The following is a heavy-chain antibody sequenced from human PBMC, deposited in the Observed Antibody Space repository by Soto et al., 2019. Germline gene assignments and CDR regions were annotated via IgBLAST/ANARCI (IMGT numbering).Heavy chain of an antibody. D-gene: IGHD3-3*01. CDR3: ARVGGYYGYYFDL. J-gene: IGHJ4*02. CDR1: KLTFSSSS. V-gene: IGHV3-48*02. Sequence: GGCMRISCAACKLTFSSSSISWVRKAPGQGLEWVSYISGTTTRIYYADSVKGRFTISRDNSKNAVYLQMNSLRDGDTAVYYCARVGGYYGYYFDLWGQGTLVTVSS. CDR2: ISGTTTRI.